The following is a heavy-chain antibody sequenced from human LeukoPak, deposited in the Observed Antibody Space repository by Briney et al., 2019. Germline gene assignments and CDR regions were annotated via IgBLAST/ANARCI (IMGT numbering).Heavy chain of an antibody. J-gene: IGHJ4*02. CDR2: VGTSGGT. CDR3: ARVAKERVGGVYYFDY. CDR1: GFTFSDYD. D-gene: IGHD1-1*01. V-gene: IGHV3-13*01. Sequence: GGSLPLSCAASGFTFSDYDLHWLRPASAKGLEWVSGVGTSGGTYYRGSVKGRFTISSENAKDSLNLQMDSLRAGDTAVYYCARVAKERVGGVYYFDYWGQGTLVTVSS.